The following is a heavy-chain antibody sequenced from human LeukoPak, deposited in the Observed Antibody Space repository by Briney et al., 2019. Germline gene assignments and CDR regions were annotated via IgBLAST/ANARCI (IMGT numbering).Heavy chain of an antibody. CDR3: ARGYNYGGSSGYYFSSTWFDP. CDR1: GYTFTSYD. V-gene: IGHV1-8*03. D-gene: IGHD3-22*01. J-gene: IGHJ5*02. Sequence: ASVKVSCKASGYTFTSYDINWVRQATGQGLEWMGWMNPNSGNTGYAQKFQGRVTITRNTSISTAYMALSSLRSEDTAVYYCARGYNYGGSSGYYFSSTWFDPWGQGTLVTVSS. CDR2: MNPNSGNT.